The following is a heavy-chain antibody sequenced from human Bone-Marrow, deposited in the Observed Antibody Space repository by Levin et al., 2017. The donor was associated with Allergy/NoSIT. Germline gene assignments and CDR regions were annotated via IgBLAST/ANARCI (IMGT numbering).Heavy chain of an antibody. CDR1: GASISSYY. V-gene: IGHV4-59*01. J-gene: IGHJ4*02. Sequence: PSETLSLACSVSGASISSYYWNWIRQIPGKGLEWIGYIYYNGETDYNPSLSSRATMSIDMSKKQFSLRLKSLSAADTAVYYYSSGGGFGEDFDNWGQGVLVTVSS. D-gene: IGHD3-10*01. CDR2: IYYNGET. CDR3: SSGGGFGEDFDN.